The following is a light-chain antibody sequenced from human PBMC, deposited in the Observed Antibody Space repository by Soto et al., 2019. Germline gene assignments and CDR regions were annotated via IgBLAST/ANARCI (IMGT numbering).Light chain of an antibody. CDR3: EQYHSPPQA. Sequence: DIVMTQSPDSLAVSLGERATINCKSSQSVLYSPNNKNYLAWYQQKPGQPPKLLVYWASTRESGVPDRFSGSGSGTDFTRTINSLQAEGVAVYDCEQYHSPPQAFGQGTELEIK. CDR1: QSVLYSPNNKNY. CDR2: WAS. V-gene: IGKV4-1*01. J-gene: IGKJ1*01.